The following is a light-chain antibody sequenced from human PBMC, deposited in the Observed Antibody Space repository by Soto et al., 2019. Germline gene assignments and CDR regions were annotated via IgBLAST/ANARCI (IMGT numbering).Light chain of an antibody. CDR3: QQRNDWPVT. CDR1: ESVSKY. CDR2: DTS. J-gene: IGKJ3*01. Sequence: IVLTQSPATLSLSPGERATVSCRASESVSKYLAWYLHKPGQAPRLLIYDTSNRAIGIPARFTGTGSETDFTLTISSLEPEDFGVYYCQQRNDWPVTFGPGTRV. V-gene: IGKV3-11*01.